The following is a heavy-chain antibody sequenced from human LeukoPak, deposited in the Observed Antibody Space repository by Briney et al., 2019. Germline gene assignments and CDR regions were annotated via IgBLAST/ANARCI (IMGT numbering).Heavy chain of an antibody. CDR3: ARAEITGTTGGMGV. D-gene: IGHD1-20*01. Sequence: PGGSLRLSCAASGFTVSSNYMSWVRQAPGKGLEWVSVIYSGGSTYYADSVKGRFTISRDNSKNTLCLQMNSLRAEDTAVYYCARAEITGTTGGMGVWGQGTTVTVSS. J-gene: IGHJ6*02. CDR2: IYSGGST. V-gene: IGHV3-53*01. CDR1: GFTVSSNY.